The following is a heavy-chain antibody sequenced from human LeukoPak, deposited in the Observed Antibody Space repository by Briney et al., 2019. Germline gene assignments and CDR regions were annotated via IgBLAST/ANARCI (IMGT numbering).Heavy chain of an antibody. D-gene: IGHD3-10*01. CDR3: ARTAPYYYGSGSIRGLDY. J-gene: IGHJ4*02. CDR1: GGSISSGGYY. CDR2: IYHSGST. V-gene: IGHV4-30-2*01. Sequence: SETLSLTCTVSGGSISSGGYYWSWIRQPPGKGLEWIGYIYHSGSTYYNPSLKSRVTISVDRSKNQFSLKLSSVTAADTAVYYCARTAPYYYGSGSIRGLDYWGQGTLVTVSS.